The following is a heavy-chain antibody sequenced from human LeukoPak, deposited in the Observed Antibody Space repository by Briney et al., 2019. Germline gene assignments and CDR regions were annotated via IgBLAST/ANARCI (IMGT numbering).Heavy chain of an antibody. D-gene: IGHD3-22*01. CDR3: ARGGRGSAAVVAPRSFDI. CDR2: ISGSGGST. CDR1: GFTFSSYA. V-gene: IGHV3-23*01. J-gene: IGHJ3*02. Sequence: GGSLRLSCAASGFTFSSYAMSWVRQAPGKGLEWVSAISGSGGSTYYADSVKGRFTISRDNSKNTLYLQMNSLRAEDSALYYCARGGRGSAAVVAPRSFDIWGQGTMVTVSS.